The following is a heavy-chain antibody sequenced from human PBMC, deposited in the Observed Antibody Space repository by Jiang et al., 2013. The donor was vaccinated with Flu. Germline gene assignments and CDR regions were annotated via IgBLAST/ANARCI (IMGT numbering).Heavy chain of an antibody. J-gene: IGHJ4*02. Sequence: VQLLESGGDLVQPGGSLRLSCAISGFTFDNYAMSWVRQAPGKGLEWVSALGVSGINAYYAGSVKGRFTISRDISKNTLYLQMNGLRAEDTAVYYCAKDRVRGGDGYRYFDSWAREPWSPSPQ. CDR3: AKDRVRGGDGYRYFDS. CDR2: LGVSGINA. CDR1: GFTFDNYA. D-gene: IGHD3-10*01. V-gene: IGHV3-23*01.